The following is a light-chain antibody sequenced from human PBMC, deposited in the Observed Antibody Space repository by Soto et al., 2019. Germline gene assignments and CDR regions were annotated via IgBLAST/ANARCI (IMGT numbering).Light chain of an antibody. J-gene: IGLJ1*01. V-gene: IGLV2-14*01. CDR2: EVT. CDR3: KSRTTSSTVV. Sequence: QSALTQPASVSGSPGQSITISCTGTSSDVGGYNYVSWYQQHPGKAPKLIIYEVTHRPSGVSSRFYGSRSGNTASLTISGLQAEDEADYYCKSRTTSSTVVFGTGTKVTVL. CDR1: SSDVGGYNY.